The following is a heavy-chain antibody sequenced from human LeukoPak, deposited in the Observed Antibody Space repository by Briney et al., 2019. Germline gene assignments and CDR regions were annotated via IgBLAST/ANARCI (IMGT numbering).Heavy chain of an antibody. V-gene: IGHV4-59*01. CDR3: ARGPPYSSGWCVIGY. Sequence: SETLSLTCTVSGGSISSYYWSWIRQPPGKGLEWIGYIYYSGSTNYNPSLKSRVTISVDTSKNQFSLKLSSVTAADTAVYYCARGPPYSSGWCVIGYWGQGTLVTVSS. J-gene: IGHJ4*02. CDR2: IYYSGST. D-gene: IGHD6-19*01. CDR1: GGSISSYY.